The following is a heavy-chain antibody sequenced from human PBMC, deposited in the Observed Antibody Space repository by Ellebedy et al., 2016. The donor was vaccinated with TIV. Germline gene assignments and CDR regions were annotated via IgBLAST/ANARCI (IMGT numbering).Heavy chain of an antibody. D-gene: IGHD2-21*02. J-gene: IGHJ5*01. CDR2: INPSGGST. Sequence: AASVKVSCKASGYTFTSYYMHWVRQAPGQGLEWMGIINPSGGSTSYAQKFQGRVTMTRNTPIKTAYLALTSLKFDDTAVYFCTTGVTMGENRFFDSWGQGTLVIVSS. CDR1: GYTFTSYY. CDR3: TTGVTMGENRFFDS. V-gene: IGHV1-46*01.